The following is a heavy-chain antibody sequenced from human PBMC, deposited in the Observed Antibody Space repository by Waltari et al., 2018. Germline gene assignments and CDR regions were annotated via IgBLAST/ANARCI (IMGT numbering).Heavy chain of an antibody. CDR3: TRALWLGELYDY. CDR1: GFTFTRFL. D-gene: IGHD3-10*01. V-gene: IGHV3-74*01. CDR2: MKSDGSST. J-gene: IGHJ4*02. Sequence: EVQLDESGGGLVQPGGSLRLSCSASGFTFTRFLMNWVRQAPGKGLVAVSRMKSDGSSTTYADSVKGRFNISRDNAKNTVYLQINSRRVEDTAVYYCTRALWLGELYDYWGQGTLVTVSS.